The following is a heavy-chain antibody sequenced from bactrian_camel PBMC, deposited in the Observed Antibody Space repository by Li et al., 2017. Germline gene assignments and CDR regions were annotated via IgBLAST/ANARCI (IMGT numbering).Heavy chain of an antibody. CDR3: AARRSVGLCSFGNDDY. CDR1: GLVYPFWS. J-gene: IGHJ4*01. CDR2: IDSRGTT. Sequence: QVQLVESGGGSVQAGGSLTLSCAASGLVYPFWSMAWFRQAPGKEREGVARIDSRGTTEYVDSVKGRFTVSQDTPKRTLDLQLNNLKPEDTAMYVCAARRSVGLCSFGNDDYWGQGTQVTVS. V-gene: IGHV3S63*01. D-gene: IGHD2*01.